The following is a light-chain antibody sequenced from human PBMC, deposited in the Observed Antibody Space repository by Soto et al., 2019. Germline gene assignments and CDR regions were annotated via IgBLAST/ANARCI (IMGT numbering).Light chain of an antibody. CDR1: QSISRW. J-gene: IGKJ1*01. CDR3: QRCKDYWT. CDR2: ETS. Sequence: DVQMTQSPSTLSSLAGDRVPIPGGASQSISRWLAWYQQKPGKAPKLLIYETSSLEDGVPSRFTGSGAGTEFSLTITSLQPEDSASYYCQRCKDYWTFGQGTKV. V-gene: IGKV1-5*03.